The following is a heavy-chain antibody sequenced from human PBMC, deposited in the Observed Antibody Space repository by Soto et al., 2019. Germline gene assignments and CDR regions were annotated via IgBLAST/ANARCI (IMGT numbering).Heavy chain of an antibody. V-gene: IGHV1-69*13. CDR3: AREYYYGSGREYNWFAP. J-gene: IGHJ5*02. CDR2: IIPIFGTA. CDR1: GGTFSSYA. Sequence: GASVKVSCKASGGTFSSYAISWVRQAPGQGLEWMGGIIPIFGTANYAQKFQGRVTITADESTSTAYMELSSLRSEDTAMYYFAREYYYGSGREYNWFAPWGQGTLVTVSS. D-gene: IGHD3-10*01.